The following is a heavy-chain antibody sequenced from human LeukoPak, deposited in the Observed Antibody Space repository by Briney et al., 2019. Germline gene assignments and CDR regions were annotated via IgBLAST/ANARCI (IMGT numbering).Heavy chain of an antibody. CDR3: ARQPAATAAFDI. CDR2: VHNNGET. J-gene: IGHJ3*02. Sequence: SETLSLTCTVSGGSISSYCWSWIRQPPGKGLEWIAYVHNNGETKHNPSLKSRDTISVDTPNNQISLRLSSVTAADTAMYYCARQPAATAAFDIWGLGTMVTVSS. V-gene: IGHV4-59*08. CDR1: GGSISSYC. D-gene: IGHD5-18*01.